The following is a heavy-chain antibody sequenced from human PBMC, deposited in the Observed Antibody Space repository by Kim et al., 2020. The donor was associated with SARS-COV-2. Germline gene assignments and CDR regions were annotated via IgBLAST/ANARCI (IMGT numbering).Heavy chain of an antibody. CDR2: ISAKNGNT. CDR1: GYTFSSYG. Sequence: ASVKVSCKASGYTFSSYGITWVRQAPGQGLEWMGWISAKNGNTNYAQKLQGRVTLTTDVPTSTAYMEVRSLRSDDTAVYYCARGASSTSLGIHWGQGTLVIVSS. CDR3: ARGASSTSLGIH. D-gene: IGHD2-2*01. J-gene: IGHJ4*02. V-gene: IGHV1-18*01.